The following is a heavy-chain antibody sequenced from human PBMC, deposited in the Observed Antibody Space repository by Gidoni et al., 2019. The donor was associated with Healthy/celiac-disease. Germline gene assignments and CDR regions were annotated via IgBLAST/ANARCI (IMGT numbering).Heavy chain of an antibody. CDR3: ARDWPGVVVAAKFDY. D-gene: IGHD2-15*01. CDR1: GFTFRRYS. J-gene: IGHJ4*02. CDR2: ISSSSSTI. Sequence: EVQLVESGGGLVQPGGSLRLSCAASGFTFRRYSMNWVRQAPGKGLEWVSYISSSSSTIYYADSVKGRFTISRDNAKNSLYLQMNSLRDEDTAVYYCARDWPGVVVAAKFDYWGQGTLVTVSS. V-gene: IGHV3-48*02.